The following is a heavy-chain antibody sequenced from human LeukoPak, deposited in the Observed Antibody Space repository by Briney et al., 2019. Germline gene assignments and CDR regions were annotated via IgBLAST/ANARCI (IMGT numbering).Heavy chain of an antibody. Sequence: PSETLSLTCTVSGDSISSGDYYWSWIRQPAGKGLEWIGRISSSGSTNYNPSLKSRVTISVDTSKNQFSLKLSSVTAADTAVYYCARDLGHFWSGYYEGNWFDPWGQGTLVTVSS. CDR1: GDSISSGDYY. V-gene: IGHV4-61*02. D-gene: IGHD3-3*02. CDR3: ARDLGHFWSGYYEGNWFDP. CDR2: ISSSGST. J-gene: IGHJ5*02.